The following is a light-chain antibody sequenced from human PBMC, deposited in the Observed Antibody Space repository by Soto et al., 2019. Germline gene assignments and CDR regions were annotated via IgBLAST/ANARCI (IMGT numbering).Light chain of an antibody. Sequence: DIQMTQSPSSLSASVGDRVTISCRASQSISNHLNWYQHKPGKAPKVLIYAASSLQGGVPSRFSGSGSGTDFTLTINSLQPEDFATYDCQQSYSTPFTFGPGTKVDIK. V-gene: IGKV1-39*01. CDR3: QQSYSTPFT. CDR1: QSISNH. J-gene: IGKJ3*01. CDR2: AAS.